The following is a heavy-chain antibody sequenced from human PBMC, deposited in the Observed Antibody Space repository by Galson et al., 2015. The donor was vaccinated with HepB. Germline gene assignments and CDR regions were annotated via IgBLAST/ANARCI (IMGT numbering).Heavy chain of an antibody. D-gene: IGHD5-12*01. CDR3: ARDRSTNIVATPEALGAFDI. CDR1: GFTFSSYA. J-gene: IGHJ3*02. Sequence: SLRLSCAASGFTFSSYAMHWVRQAPGKGLEWVAVISYDGSNKYYADSVKGRFTISRDNSKNTLYLQMNSLRAEDTAVYYCARDRSTNIVATPEALGAFDIWGQGTMVTVSS. V-gene: IGHV3-30*04. CDR2: ISYDGSNK.